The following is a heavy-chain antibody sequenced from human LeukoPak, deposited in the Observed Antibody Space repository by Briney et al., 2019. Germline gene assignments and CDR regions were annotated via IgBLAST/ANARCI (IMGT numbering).Heavy chain of an antibody. V-gene: IGHV4-59*01. CDR1: GGSISSYY. Sequence: SETLSLTCTVSGGSISSYYWCWIRQPPGKGLEWIGYIYYSGSTNYNPSLKSRVTISVDTSKNQFSLKLSSVTAADTAVYYCARERASSSGIDYWGQGTLVTVS. CDR2: IYYSGST. J-gene: IGHJ4*02. CDR3: ARERASSSGIDY. D-gene: IGHD6-19*01.